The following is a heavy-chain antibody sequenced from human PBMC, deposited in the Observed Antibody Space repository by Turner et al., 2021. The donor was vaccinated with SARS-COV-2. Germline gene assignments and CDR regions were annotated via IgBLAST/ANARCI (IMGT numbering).Heavy chain of an antibody. CDR1: GFTFSSYV. V-gene: IGHV3-64D*06. Sequence: EVQPVESGGGLVQPGGSLRLSCSASGFTFSSYVMHWVRQAPGEGLEYISAISNKGRSTYYANSVKGRFTISRDNSKSTLYLQMSSLRAEDTAVYYCVKGSYWGQGTLVTVSS. CDR2: ISNKGRST. CDR3: VKGSY. J-gene: IGHJ4*02.